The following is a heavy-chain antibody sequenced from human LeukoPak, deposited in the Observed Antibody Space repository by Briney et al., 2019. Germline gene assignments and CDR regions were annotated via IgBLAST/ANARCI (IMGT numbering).Heavy chain of an antibody. D-gene: IGHD5-18*01. J-gene: IGHJ5*02. Sequence: SETLSLTCTVSGGSISSSSYYWGWIRQPPGKGLEWIGSIYYSGSTYYNPSLKSRVTISVDTSKNQFSLKLSSVTAADTAVYYCARDAPGGGYSHSWGQGTLVTVSS. V-gene: IGHV4-39*07. CDR2: IYYSGST. CDR1: GGSISSSSYY. CDR3: ARDAPGGGYSHS.